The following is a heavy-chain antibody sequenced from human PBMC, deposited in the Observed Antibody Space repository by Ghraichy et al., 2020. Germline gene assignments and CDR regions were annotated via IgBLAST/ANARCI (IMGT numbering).Heavy chain of an antibody. CDR3: ARYACSGGSCSSGY. CDR1: GYTFTSYD. Sequence: ASVKVSCRASGYTFTSYDINWVRQATGQGLEWMGWMNPNSANTGYAQKFQGRVTMTRNTSISTAYLELSSLRSEDTAVYFCARYACSGGSCSSGYWGQGTLVTVSS. V-gene: IGHV1-8*01. CDR2: MNPNSANT. D-gene: IGHD2-15*01. J-gene: IGHJ4*02.